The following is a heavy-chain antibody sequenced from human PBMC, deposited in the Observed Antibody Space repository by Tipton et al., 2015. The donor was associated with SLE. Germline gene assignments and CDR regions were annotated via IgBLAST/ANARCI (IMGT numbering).Heavy chain of an antibody. CDR1: GYTFTSYD. CDR2: MNPNSGNT. J-gene: IGHJ3*02. D-gene: IGHD3-10*01. Sequence: QLVQSGAEVKKPGASVKVSCKASGYTFTSYDINWVRQATGQGLEWMGWMNPNSGNTGYAQKFQGRVTVTRNTSISTAYMDLSSLRSEDTAVYYCARDTTMAKSAFDIWGQGTMVTVSS. CDR3: ARDTTMAKSAFDI. V-gene: IGHV1-8*01.